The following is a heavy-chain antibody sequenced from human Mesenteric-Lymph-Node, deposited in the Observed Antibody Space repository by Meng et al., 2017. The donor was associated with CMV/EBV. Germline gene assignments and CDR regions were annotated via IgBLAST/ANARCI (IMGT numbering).Heavy chain of an antibody. D-gene: IGHD6-19*01. J-gene: IGHJ4*02. CDR2: VVPIVGTT. CDR1: GGTFSSYA. Sequence: SVKVSCKVSGGTFSSYAVGWVRQAPGQGLEWMGGVVPIVGTTEYAHRFKGRVTMTADTSTNIVYLEMAGLTPDDTAMYYCARASGIAVAEGYDYWGQGTLVTVSS. V-gene: IGHV1-69*06. CDR3: ARASGIAVAEGYDY.